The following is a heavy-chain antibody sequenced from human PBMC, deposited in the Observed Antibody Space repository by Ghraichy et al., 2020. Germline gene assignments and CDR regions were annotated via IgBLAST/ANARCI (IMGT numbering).Heavy chain of an antibody. CDR1: GGTFSSYA. V-gene: IGHV1-69*13. CDR2: IIPIFGTA. Sequence: SVKVSCKASGGTFSSYAISWVRQAPGQGLEWMGGIIPIFGTANYAQKFQGRVTITADASTSTAYMELSSLRSEDTAVYYCARGQYYYGSEGSPFYGMDVWVQGATVTVSS. D-gene: IGHD3-10*01. CDR3: ARGQYYYGSEGSPFYGMDV. J-gene: IGHJ6*02.